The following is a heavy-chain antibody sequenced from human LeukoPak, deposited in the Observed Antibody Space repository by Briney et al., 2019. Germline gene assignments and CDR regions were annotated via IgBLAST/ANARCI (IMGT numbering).Heavy chain of an antibody. V-gene: IGHV1-46*01. J-gene: IGHJ5*02. CDR2: INPSGGST. D-gene: IGHD3-10*01. CDR3: ARAPLWFGGPNWFDP. CDR1: GYTFTSYY. Sequence: ASVKVSCKASGYTFTSYYMHWVRQAPGQGLEWMGIINPSGGSTSYAQKFQGRVTVTRDTSTSTVYMELSSLRSEDTAVYYCARAPLWFGGPNWFDPWGQGTLVTVSS.